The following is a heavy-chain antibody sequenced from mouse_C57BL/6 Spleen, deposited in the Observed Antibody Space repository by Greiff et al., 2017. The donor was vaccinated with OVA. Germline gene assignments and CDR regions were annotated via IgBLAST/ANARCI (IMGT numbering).Heavy chain of an antibody. J-gene: IGHJ4*01. CDR1: GYSFTGYF. V-gene: IGHV1-20*01. CDR2: INPYNGDT. D-gene: IGHD3-1*01. CDR3: ARSGRSGDAMDY. Sequence: VQLVESGPELVKPGDSVKISCKASGYSFTGYFMNWVMQSHGKSLEWIGRINPYNGDTFYNQKFKGKATLTVDKSSSTAHMELRSLTSEDSAVYYCARSGRSGDAMDYWGQGTSVTVSS.